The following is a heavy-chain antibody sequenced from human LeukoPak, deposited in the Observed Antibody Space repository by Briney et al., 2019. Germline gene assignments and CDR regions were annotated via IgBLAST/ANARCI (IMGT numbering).Heavy chain of an antibody. CDR1: GFTFSSNA. V-gene: IGHV3-23*01. CDR3: AKDEQLVGSTGSHFDY. J-gene: IGHJ4*02. D-gene: IGHD1-26*01. Sequence: GGSLRLSCGVSGFTFSSNAMSWVRQAPGKGLEWVSVISGSAGSTYYADSVKGRFTISRDNSKNTLYLQMNSLRAEDTAIYYCAKDEQLVGSTGSHFDYWGQGTLVTVSS. CDR2: ISGSAGST.